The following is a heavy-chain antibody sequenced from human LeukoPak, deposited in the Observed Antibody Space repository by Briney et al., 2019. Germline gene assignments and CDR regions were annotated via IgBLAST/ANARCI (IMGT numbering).Heavy chain of an antibody. V-gene: IGHV3-30*02. CDR1: GSTFSSYG. J-gene: IGHJ4*02. CDR3: AKDGPVGSSLDY. CDR2: IRYDGSNK. D-gene: IGHD6-6*01. Sequence: GGSLRLSCAASGSTFSSYGMHWVRQAPGKGLEWVAFIRYDGSNKYYADSVKGRFTISRDNSKNTLYLQMNSLRAEDTAVYYCAKDGPVGSSLDYWGQGTLVTVSS.